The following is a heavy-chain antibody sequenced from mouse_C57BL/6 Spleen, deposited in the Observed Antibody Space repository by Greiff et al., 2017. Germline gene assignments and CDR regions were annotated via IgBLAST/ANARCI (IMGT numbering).Heavy chain of an antibody. CDR2: IDPSDSYT. CDR1: GYTFTSYW. Sequence: QVQLQQPGAELVMPGASVKLSCKASGYTFTSYWMHWVKQRPGQGLEWIGEIDPSDSYTNYNQKFKGKSTLTVDKSSSTAYMQLSSLTSEDSAVYYCARSGNYGSSHWYFDVWGTGTTVTVSS. CDR3: ARSGNYGSSHWYFDV. J-gene: IGHJ1*03. D-gene: IGHD1-1*01. V-gene: IGHV1-69*01.